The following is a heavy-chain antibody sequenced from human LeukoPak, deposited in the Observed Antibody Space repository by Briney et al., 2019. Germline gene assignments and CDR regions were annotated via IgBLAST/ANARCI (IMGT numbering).Heavy chain of an antibody. V-gene: IGHV3-49*04. CDR2: IRSKTYERTT. D-gene: IGHD5-18*01. J-gene: IGHJ6*02. CDR1: GFTFGDHA. CDR3: TRGLIQQWLYYGMDV. Sequence: GRSLRLSCTASGFTFGDHAMSWVRQAPGKGLEWVGFIRSKTYERTTEYAASVKGRFTITRDDSKSIAYLQMDSLKTEDTAVDYCTRGLIQQWLYYGMDVWGQGTTVTVSS.